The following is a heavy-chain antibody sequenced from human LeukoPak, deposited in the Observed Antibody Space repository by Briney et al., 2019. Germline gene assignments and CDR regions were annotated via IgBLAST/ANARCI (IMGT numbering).Heavy chain of an antibody. CDR2: ISYDGSNK. V-gene: IGHV3-30-3*01. CDR3: ARYYGSGAFDI. D-gene: IGHD3-10*01. Sequence: GRSLRLSCAASGFIFSSYTVHWVRQAPGKGLEWVALISYDGSNKYSADSVKGRFTISRDNSKNTLYLQMNSLRAEDTAVYYCARYYGSGAFDIWGQGTMVTVSS. CDR1: GFIFSSYT. J-gene: IGHJ3*02.